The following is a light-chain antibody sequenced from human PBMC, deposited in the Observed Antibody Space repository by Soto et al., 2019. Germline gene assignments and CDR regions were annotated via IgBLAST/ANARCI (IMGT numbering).Light chain of an antibody. CDR3: QQYNRWPRA. J-gene: IGKJ1*01. V-gene: IGKV3-11*01. CDR1: QSVGSY. Sequence: EIVLIQSPATLSLSPGERATLSCRASQSVGSYLAWYQHKPGQAPRLLISDASSRATGIPARFSGSGSETEFTLTISSLQSEDFAVYYCQQYNRWPRAFGQGTKVDIK. CDR2: DAS.